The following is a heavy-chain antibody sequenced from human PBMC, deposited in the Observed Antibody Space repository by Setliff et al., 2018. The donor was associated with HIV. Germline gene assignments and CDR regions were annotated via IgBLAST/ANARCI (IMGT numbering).Heavy chain of an antibody. CDR1: GFTFSSYS. V-gene: IGHV3-21*01. Sequence: GESLKISCAASGFTFSSYSMNWVHQAPGKGLEWVSYISSSSSYTHYADSVKGRFTISRDNVKNSLYLQMNSLRAEDTAVYYCARDRYSGSSTDYWGQGTLVTVSS. D-gene: IGHD1-26*01. CDR2: ISSSSSYT. CDR3: ARDRYSGSSTDY. J-gene: IGHJ4*02.